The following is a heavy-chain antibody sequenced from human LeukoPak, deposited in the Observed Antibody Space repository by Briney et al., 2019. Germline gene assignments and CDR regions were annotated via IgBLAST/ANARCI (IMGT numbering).Heavy chain of an antibody. D-gene: IGHD2-2*01. CDR3: AKGPDCSSTSCSVRYFDY. V-gene: IGHV3-23*01. CDR1: GFTFSNYA. J-gene: IGHJ4*02. Sequence: GGSLGLSCAASGFTFSNYAMSWVRQAPGKGLEWVSSISGSGGSTYYADSVKGRFTISRDNSKNTLYLQMNTLRAEDTAVYYCAKGPDCSSTSCSVRYFDYWGQGTLVTVSS. CDR2: ISGSGGST.